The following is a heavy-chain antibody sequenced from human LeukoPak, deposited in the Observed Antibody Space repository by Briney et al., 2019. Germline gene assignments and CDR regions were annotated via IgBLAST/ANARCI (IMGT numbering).Heavy chain of an antibody. CDR3: ARAPWYYDSSGYLYY. CDR2: ISYDGSNK. V-gene: IGHV3-30*03. Sequence: GGSLRLSCAASGFTFSSYGMHWVRQAPGKGLEWVAVISYDGSNKYYADSVKGRFTISRDNSKNTLYLQMNSLRAEDTAVYYCARAPWYYDSSGYLYYWGQGTLVTVSS. CDR1: GFTFSSYG. D-gene: IGHD3-22*01. J-gene: IGHJ4*02.